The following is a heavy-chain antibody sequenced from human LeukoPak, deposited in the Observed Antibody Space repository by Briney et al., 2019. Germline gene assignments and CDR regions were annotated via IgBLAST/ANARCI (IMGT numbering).Heavy chain of an antibody. CDR3: ARGYSSSWYLD. CDR1: GFTFSSYS. V-gene: IGHV3-21*01. CDR2: ISSSSSFI. Sequence: GGSLRLSCAASGFTFSSYSMSWVRQAPWKGLEFVSSISSSSSFIYYADSVKGRFTISRDNAKKSLSLQMNSLRADDTAVYYCARGYSSSWYLDWGQGTLVTVSS. J-gene: IGHJ4*02. D-gene: IGHD6-13*01.